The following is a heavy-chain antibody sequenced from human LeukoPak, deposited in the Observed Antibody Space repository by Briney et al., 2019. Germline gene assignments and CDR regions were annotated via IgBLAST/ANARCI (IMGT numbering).Heavy chain of an antibody. CDR3: ARDRVRSFYYYGMDV. CDR1: GGSISSSSYY. D-gene: IGHD3-3*01. V-gene: IGHV4-39*07. J-gene: IGHJ6*02. Sequence: SETLSLTCTVSGGSISSSSYYWGWIRQPPGKGLEWIGSIYYSGSTYYNPSLKSRVTISVDKSKNQFSLKLTSVTAADTAVYYCARDRVRSFYYYGMDVWGQGTTVTVSS. CDR2: IYYSGST.